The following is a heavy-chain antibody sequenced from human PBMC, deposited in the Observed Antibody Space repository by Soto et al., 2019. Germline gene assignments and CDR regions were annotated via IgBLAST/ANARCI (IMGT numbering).Heavy chain of an antibody. CDR1: GYTFSNFW. Sequence: PGEPLKSCCQCSGYTFSNFWIGWVRQLPGKVLELLGIIYPGDNEPRSSPSFQRKVTISPNKSINPAYLQWNSLAASDTAFYFCARSPLRSPYLGYWGQGAMVTVSS. J-gene: IGHJ4*02. CDR3: ARSPLRSPYLGY. V-gene: IGHV5-51*01. CDR2: IYPGDNEP.